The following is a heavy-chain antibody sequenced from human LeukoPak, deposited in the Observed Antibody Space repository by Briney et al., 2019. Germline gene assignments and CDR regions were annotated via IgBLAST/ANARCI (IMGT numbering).Heavy chain of an antibody. CDR1: GYTFTSYY. D-gene: IGHD6-13*01. V-gene: IGHV1-46*01. CDR2: INPSGGST. Sequence: ASAKVSCKASGYTFTSYYMHWVRQAPGQGLEWMGIINPSGGSTSYAQKFQGRVTMTRDTSTSTVYMELSSLRSEDTAVYYCARGIPGIAAAGSFDYWGQGTLVTVSS. CDR3: ARGIPGIAAAGSFDY. J-gene: IGHJ4*02.